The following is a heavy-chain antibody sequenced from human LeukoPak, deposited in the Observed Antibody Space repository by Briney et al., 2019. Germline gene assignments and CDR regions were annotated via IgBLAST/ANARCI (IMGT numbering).Heavy chain of an antibody. CDR2: IYYSGST. Sequence: SETLSLTCTVSGGSISSSSYYWGWLRQPPGKGLEWIGSIYYSGSTYYNPSLKSRVTITVDTSKNQFSLKLSSVTAADTAVYYCARLSAGSHPDYWGQGTLVTVSS. CDR1: GGSISSSSYY. J-gene: IGHJ4*02. V-gene: IGHV4-39*01. CDR3: ARLSAGSHPDY. D-gene: IGHD1-26*01.